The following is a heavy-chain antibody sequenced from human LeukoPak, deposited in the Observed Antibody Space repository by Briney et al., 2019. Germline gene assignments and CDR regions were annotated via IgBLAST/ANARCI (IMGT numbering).Heavy chain of an antibody. CDR3: AAGTYQPGDY. CDR2: IYYSGST. D-gene: IGHD1-14*01. V-gene: IGHV4-39*07. J-gene: IGHJ4*02. Sequence: PSETLSLTCTVSGGSISSSSYYWGWIRQPPEKGLEWIGSIYYSGSTYYNPSLKSRVTISVDTSKNQFSLKLSSVTAADTAVYYCAAGTYQPGDYWGQGTLVTVSS. CDR1: GGSISSSSYY.